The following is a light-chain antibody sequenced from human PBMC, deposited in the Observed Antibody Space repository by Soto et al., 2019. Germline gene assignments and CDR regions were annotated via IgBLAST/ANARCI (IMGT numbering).Light chain of an antibody. V-gene: IGLV2-14*03. CDR2: DVS. J-gene: IGLJ1*01. CDR1: SSDVGGYDY. Sequence: QSALTQPASVSGSPGQSITISCTGTSSDVGGYDYVSWYQHHPGKAPKLTIYDVSNRPSGVSNRFSGSKSGNTASLTISGLKAEDEAEYYCSSYTSSSTDVFGTGTKVTVL. CDR3: SSYTSSSTDV.